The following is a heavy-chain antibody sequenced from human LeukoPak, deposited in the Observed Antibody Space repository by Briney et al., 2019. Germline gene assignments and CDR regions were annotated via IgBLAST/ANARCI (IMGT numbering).Heavy chain of an antibody. D-gene: IGHD3-3*01. CDR1: GFTFSSYW. Sequence: GGSLRLSCAASGFTFSSYWMSWVRQAPGKGLEWVANIKQDGSEKYYVDSVKGRFTIPRDNAKNSLYLQMNSLRAEDTAVYYCARDQPPYDFWSGYYHGLFDYWGQGTLVTVSS. J-gene: IGHJ4*02. CDR2: IKQDGSEK. V-gene: IGHV3-7*01. CDR3: ARDQPPYDFWSGYYHGLFDY.